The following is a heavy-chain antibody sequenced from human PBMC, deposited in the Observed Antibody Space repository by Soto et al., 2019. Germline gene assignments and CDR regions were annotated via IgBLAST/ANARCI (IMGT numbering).Heavy chain of an antibody. CDR2: ISYDGSNK. D-gene: IGHD6-19*01. J-gene: IGHJ6*02. Sequence: AGGSLRLSCAASGFTFSSYGMHWVRQAPGKGLEWVAVISYDGSNKYYADSVMGRFTISRDNSKNTLYLQMNSLRAEDTAVYYCAKIGGSYSSGPYSYYGMDVWGQGTTVTVSS. CDR3: AKIGGSYSSGPYSYYGMDV. CDR1: GFTFSSYG. V-gene: IGHV3-30*18.